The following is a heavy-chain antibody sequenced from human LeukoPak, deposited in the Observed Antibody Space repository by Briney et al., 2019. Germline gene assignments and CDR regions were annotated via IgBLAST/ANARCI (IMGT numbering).Heavy chain of an antibody. J-gene: IGHJ4*02. V-gene: IGHV1-8*01. D-gene: IGHD1-26*01. Sequence: ASVKVSCKASGYTFTSYDINWVRQATGQGLEWMGWMNPNSGNTGYAQKFQGRVTMTRDTSTSTVYMELSSLRSEDTAVYYCARESYSGSYTFAYWGQGTLVTVSS. CDR3: ARESYSGSYTFAY. CDR1: GYTFTSYD. CDR2: MNPNSGNT.